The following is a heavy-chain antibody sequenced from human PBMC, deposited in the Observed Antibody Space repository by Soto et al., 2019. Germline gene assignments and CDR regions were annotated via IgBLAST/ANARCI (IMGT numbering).Heavy chain of an antibody. CDR1: GFTFSSYA. CDR3: ARKDPYYYGSGSYSGTIDY. V-gene: IGHV3-23*01. J-gene: IGHJ4*02. CDR2: VSGSGGST. D-gene: IGHD3-10*01. Sequence: GGSLRLSCAASGFTFSSYAMSWVRQAPGKGLEWVSGVSGSGGSTYYADSVKGRFTISRDNSKNTLDLQMNSLRAEETAVYYCARKDPYYYGSGSYSGTIDYWGQGTLVTVSS.